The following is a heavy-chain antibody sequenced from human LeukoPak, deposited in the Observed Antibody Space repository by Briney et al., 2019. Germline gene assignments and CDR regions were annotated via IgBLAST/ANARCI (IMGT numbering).Heavy chain of an antibody. CDR1: GYTFTSYD. J-gene: IGHJ6*03. CDR2: MNPNSGNT. CDR3: ARREGHGYYYYMDV. D-gene: IGHD1-26*01. V-gene: IGHV1-8*01. Sequence: ASVKVSCKASGYTFTSYDINWVRQATGQGLEWMGWMNPNSGNTGYAQKFQGRVTMTRNTSISTAYMELSSPRSEDTAVYYCARREGHGYYYYMDVWGKGTTVTVSS.